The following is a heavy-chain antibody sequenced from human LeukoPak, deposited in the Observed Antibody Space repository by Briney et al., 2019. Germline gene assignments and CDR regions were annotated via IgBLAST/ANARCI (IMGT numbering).Heavy chain of an antibody. CDR2: ISYDGSNK. J-gene: IGHJ3*02. CDR3: ARDQGAFDM. CDR1: GFTFSSYG. V-gene: IGHV3-30*03. Sequence: GRSLRLSCAASGFTFSSYGMHWVRQAPGKGLEWVAVISYDGSNKYYADSVKGRFTISRDDSKNTLYVQMNSLRAEDTAVYYCARDQGAFDMWGQGTMVTVSS.